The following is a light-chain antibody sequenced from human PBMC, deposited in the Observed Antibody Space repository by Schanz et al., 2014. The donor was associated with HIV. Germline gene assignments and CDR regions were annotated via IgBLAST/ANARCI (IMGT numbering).Light chain of an antibody. J-gene: IGKJ1*01. CDR3: QQLNTYPPWT. CDR1: QGISTY. Sequence: DIQLTQSPSFLSASVGDRVTITCRASQGISTYLAWHQQKPGKAPKLLIYAASVLQSAAPSRFSGSGSGTEFTLTITSLQPEDFATYYCQQLNTYPPWTFGQGTKVEVK. V-gene: IGKV1-9*01. CDR2: AAS.